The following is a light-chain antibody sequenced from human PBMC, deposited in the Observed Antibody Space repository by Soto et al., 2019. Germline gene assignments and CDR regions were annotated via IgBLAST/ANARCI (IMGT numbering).Light chain of an antibody. Sequence: QSVLTQPASVSGSPGQSITISCTGTSSDVGGYNYVSWYQQHPGKAPKLMIYEVSNRPSGVSNRFSGSKSGNTASLTISGLQAEDEADYYCSSYTSSSTRPVFGTGTKV. CDR1: SSDVGGYNY. V-gene: IGLV2-14*01. CDR3: SSYTSSSTRPV. J-gene: IGLJ1*01. CDR2: EVS.